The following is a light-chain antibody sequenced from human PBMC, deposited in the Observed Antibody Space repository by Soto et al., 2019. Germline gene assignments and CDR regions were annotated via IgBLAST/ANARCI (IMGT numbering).Light chain of an antibody. CDR1: QGISSY. CDR2: AAS. CDR3: QQYGSSRWT. J-gene: IGKJ1*01. V-gene: IGKV1-12*01. Sequence: DIQMTQSPSSVSASVGDRVTITCRASQGISSYLAWYQQKPGKAPKLLIYAASTLQSGVPSRFSGSGSGTDFTLTISRLEPEDFAVYYCQQYGSSRWTFGQGTKVDI.